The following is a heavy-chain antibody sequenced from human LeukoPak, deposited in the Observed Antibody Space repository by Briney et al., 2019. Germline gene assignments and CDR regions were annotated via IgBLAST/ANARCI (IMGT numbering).Heavy chain of an antibody. Sequence: ASVNVSCKVSGDTLTELSMHWVRQAPGKGLEWMGGFDPEDGATIYTQKFQGGVTMTEDTSTDTAYMELSSLRSEDTAVYYCETVGDYDGYWGQGTLVTVSS. CDR3: ETVGDYDGY. CDR1: GDTLTELS. CDR2: FDPEDGAT. D-gene: IGHD4-17*01. J-gene: IGHJ4*02. V-gene: IGHV1-24*01.